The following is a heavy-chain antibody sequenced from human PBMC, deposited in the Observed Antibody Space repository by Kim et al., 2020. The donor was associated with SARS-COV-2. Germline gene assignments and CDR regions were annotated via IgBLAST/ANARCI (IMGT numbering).Heavy chain of an antibody. CDR2: IYYSGST. CDR3: ASRVATFPFSFDY. V-gene: IGHV4-39*07. CDR1: GGSISSSSYY. Sequence: SETLSLTCTVSGGSISSSSYYWGWIRQPPGKGLEWIGSIYYSGSTYYNPSLKSRVTISVDTSKNQFSLKLSSVTAADTAVYYCASRVATFPFSFDYWGQGTLVTVSS. D-gene: IGHD5-12*01. J-gene: IGHJ4*02.